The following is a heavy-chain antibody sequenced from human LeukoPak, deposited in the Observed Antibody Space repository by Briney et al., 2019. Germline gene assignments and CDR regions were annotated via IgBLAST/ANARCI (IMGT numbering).Heavy chain of an antibody. CDR3: ARELEMATIDY. D-gene: IGHD5-24*01. CDR2: IYNSGTT. J-gene: IGHJ4*02. CDR1: GITVSSSY. Sequence: GGSLRLSCAASGITVSSSYMSWVRQAPGKGLEWISGIYNSGTTYYADSVRGRFTISRDNSKNTLYLQMNSLRAEDTAVYYCARELEMATIDYWGQGTLVTVSS. V-gene: IGHV3-66*01.